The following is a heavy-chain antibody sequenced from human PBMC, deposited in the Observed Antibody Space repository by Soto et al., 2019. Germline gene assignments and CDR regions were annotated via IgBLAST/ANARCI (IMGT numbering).Heavy chain of an antibody. Sequence: VQLMQSGAEVKQPGSSVKVSCKASGGTFSSHSINWVRQAPGQGLEWKGGIITLFGTANYAQNFQGRVTSTADQSTSTAYMELNSLRSDDTAWYYWAGEVGYGDFFAALLDRGQGTLVTVSS. J-gene: IGHJ4*02. CDR2: IITLFGTA. D-gene: IGHD4-17*01. CDR3: AGEVGYGDFFAALLD. CDR1: GGTFSSHS. V-gene: IGHV1-69*01.